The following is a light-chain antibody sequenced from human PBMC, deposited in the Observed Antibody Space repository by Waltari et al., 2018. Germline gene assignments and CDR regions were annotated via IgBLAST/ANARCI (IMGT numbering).Light chain of an antibody. CDR3: QQYYSAPYT. CDR1: QSVLYSSNNTNY. V-gene: IGKV4-1*01. CDR2: WAS. Sequence: DIVMTQSPDSLAVSLGERATINCKSSQSVLYSSNNTNYLAWYQQKPGQPPTLLFYWASTRESGVPDRFTGSGSGTDFTLTISSLQAEDVAVYYCQQYYSAPYTFGQGTKLEIK. J-gene: IGKJ2*01.